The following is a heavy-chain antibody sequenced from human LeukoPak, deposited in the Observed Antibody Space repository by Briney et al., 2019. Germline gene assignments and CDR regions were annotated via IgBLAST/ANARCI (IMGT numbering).Heavy chain of an antibody. Sequence: GGSLRLSCAASGFTFSTYSMNWVRQAPGKGLEWVSSISSSSSYIYYADSVKGRFTISRDNAKNTLYLQMNSLRAEDTAVYYCARGLYCSSTSCYGHYYYYGMDVWGQGTTVTVSS. CDR1: GFTFSTYS. V-gene: IGHV3-21*01. D-gene: IGHD2-2*01. CDR3: ARGLYCSSTSCYGHYYYYGMDV. J-gene: IGHJ6*02. CDR2: ISSSSSYI.